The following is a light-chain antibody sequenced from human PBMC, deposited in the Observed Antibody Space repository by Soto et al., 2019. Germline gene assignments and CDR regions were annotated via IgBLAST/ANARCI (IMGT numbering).Light chain of an antibody. CDR2: WAS. V-gene: IGKV4-1*01. Sequence: DIVMTQSPDSLTVSLGERATINCKSSQSVLYSSNNRNYLAWFQQKPGQPPKLIIYWASTRESGVPDRFSGSGSGTDFTLTISSLQAEDVAVYYCQQYFSVPPTFGPGTKV. J-gene: IGKJ3*01. CDR1: QSVLYSSNNRNY. CDR3: QQYFSVPPT.